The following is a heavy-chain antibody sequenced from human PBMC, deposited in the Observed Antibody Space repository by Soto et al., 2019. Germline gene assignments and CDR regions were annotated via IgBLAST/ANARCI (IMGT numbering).Heavy chain of an antibody. J-gene: IGHJ3*02. Sequence: QVQLQQWGAGLLKPSETLSLTCAVYGGSFSGYYWSWIRQPPGKGLEWIGEINHSGSTNYNPSLRSRVTRSVDPSKNQSSLKLRSVTAADTPVYYCARGRSWSSTSCYSIRRDAFDIWGQGTIVTVSS. CDR1: GGSFSGYY. V-gene: IGHV4-34*01. D-gene: IGHD2-2*01. CDR3: ARGRSWSSTSCYSIRRDAFDI. CDR2: INHSGST.